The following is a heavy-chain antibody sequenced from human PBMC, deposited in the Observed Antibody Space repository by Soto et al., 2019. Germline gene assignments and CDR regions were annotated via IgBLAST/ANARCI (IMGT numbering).Heavy chain of an antibody. CDR2: INAGNGNT. V-gene: IGHV1-3*01. CDR1: GFVSTNHN. J-gene: IGHJ4*02. CDR3: ASDYGSNWRL. D-gene: IGHD6-19*01. Sequence: QAHLVQSGAEVKMPGDSVQVSCKASGFVSTNHNFHWVRQAPGQSLEWMGRINAGNGNTQYAQNFQSRVTFTSDPSATTAFMELTNLRLEDRAMYYCASDYGSNWRLWGQGTLVSVSS.